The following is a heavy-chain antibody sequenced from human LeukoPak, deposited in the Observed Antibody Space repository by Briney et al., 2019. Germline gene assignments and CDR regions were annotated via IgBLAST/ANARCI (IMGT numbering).Heavy chain of an antibody. V-gene: IGHV4-59*12. Sequence: ASETLSLTCTVSGGSISSYYWSWIRQPPGKGLEWFGYIYYSGSTYYNPSLKSRVTISVDTSKNQFSLKLSSVTAADTAVYYCARWPPTYYYDSSGCYYDDYWGQGTLVTVSS. CDR2: IYYSGST. CDR3: ARWPPTYYYDSSGCYYDDY. D-gene: IGHD3-22*01. CDR1: GGSISSYY. J-gene: IGHJ4*02.